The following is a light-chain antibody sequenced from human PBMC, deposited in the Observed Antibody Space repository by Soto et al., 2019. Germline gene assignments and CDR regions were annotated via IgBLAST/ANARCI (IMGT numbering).Light chain of an antibody. CDR3: SSYTSSSLHV. Sequence: QSVLTQPASVSGSPGQSITISCTGTSSDVGGYNYVSWYQQHPGKAPKLMIYDVSNRPSGVSNRFSGSKSGNTASLTISGLQAEDEADYYCSSYTSSSLHVLGTGTRSPS. CDR2: DVS. CDR1: SSDVGGYNY. J-gene: IGLJ1*01. V-gene: IGLV2-14*03.